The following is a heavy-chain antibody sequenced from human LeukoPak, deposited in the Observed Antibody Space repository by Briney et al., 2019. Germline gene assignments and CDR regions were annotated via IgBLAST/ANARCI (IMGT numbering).Heavy chain of an antibody. D-gene: IGHD3-22*01. CDR3: ARGRLPRLLAYDY. Sequence: PGGSLRLSCAASGFTFSDYCMSWIRQAPGKGLEWVSYISSSGSTIYYADSVKSRFTISRDNAKNSLYLQMNSLRAEDTAVYYCARGRLPRLLAYDYWGQGTLVTVSS. CDR2: ISSSGSTI. V-gene: IGHV3-11*01. J-gene: IGHJ4*02. CDR1: GFTFSDYC.